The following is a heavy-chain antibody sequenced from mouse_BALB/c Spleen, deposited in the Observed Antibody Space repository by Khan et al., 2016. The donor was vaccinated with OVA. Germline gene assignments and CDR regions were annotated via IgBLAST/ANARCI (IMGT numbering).Heavy chain of an antibody. CDR2: ISDGGSYT. CDR1: GFTFSDYY. V-gene: IGHV5-4*02. J-gene: IGHJ3*01. CDR3: DSAGYGGFAY. D-gene: IGHD3-1*01. Sequence: EVELVESGGGLVKPGGSLKLSCAASGFTFSDYYMYWVRQTPEKRLEWVATISDGGSYTYYPDSVKGRFTISRENAKNNLYLQMSSLKYEDTAMYYCDSAGYGGFAYWGQGTPVTVSA.